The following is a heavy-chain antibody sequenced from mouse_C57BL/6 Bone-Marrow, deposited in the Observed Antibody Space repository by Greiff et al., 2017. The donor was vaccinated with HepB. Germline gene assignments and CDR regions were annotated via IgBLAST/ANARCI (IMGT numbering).Heavy chain of an antibody. CDR1: GYSFTSYY. CDR2: IYPGSGNT. J-gene: IGHJ2*01. D-gene: IGHD1-1*01. CDR3: ARIITTVDY. V-gene: IGHV1-66*01. Sequence: QVQLQQSGPELVKPGASVKISCKASGYSFTSYYIHWVKQRPGQGLEWIGWIYPGSGNTKYNEKFKGKATMTADTSSSTAYMQLSSLTSEDSAVYYCARIITTVDYWGQGTTLTVSS.